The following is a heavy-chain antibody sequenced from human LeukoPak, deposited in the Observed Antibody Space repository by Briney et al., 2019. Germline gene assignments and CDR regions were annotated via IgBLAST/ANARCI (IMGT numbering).Heavy chain of an antibody. J-gene: IGHJ4*02. CDR3: ARYMTTVTTLDY. D-gene: IGHD4-17*01. CDR1: GFTFSTYS. CDR2: IWYDGSNK. Sequence: GGSLRLSCAASGFTFSTYSMNWVRQAPGKGLEWVALIWYDGSNKKYADSVKGRFTISRDNSKNTLYLQMNSLRAEDTAVYYCARYMTTVTTLDYWGQGTLVTVSS. V-gene: IGHV3-33*08.